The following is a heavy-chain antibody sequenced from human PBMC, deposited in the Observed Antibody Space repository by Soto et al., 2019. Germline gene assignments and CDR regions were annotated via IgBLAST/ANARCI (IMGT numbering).Heavy chain of an antibody. CDR2: VSESGVGT. J-gene: IGHJ4*02. Sequence: EVQLSESGGGLVQPWGSLRLSCAASGFAVSGYAMSWARQAPGKGLEWVSSVSESGVGTYYAESVQGRYTISRDASTNPLYRQMTGLTVEDTAVYLCARDKYDLDIDHWFSEFWGPGTLVAVSS. CDR3: ARDKYDLDIDHWFSEF. CDR1: GFAVSGYA. D-gene: IGHD3-3*01. V-gene: IGHV3-23*01.